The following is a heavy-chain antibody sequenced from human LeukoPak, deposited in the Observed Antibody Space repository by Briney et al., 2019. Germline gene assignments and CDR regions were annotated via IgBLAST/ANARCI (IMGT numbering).Heavy chain of an antibody. D-gene: IGHD2-2*01. V-gene: IGHV4-59*12. CDR1: GGSISSYY. Sequence: SETLSLTCTVSGGSISSYYWSWIRQPPGKGLEWIGYIYYSGSTNYNPSLKSRVTISVDRSKNQFSLKLSSVTAADTAVYYCAKDLAYCSSTSCFPGDAFDIWGQGTMVTVSS. CDR2: IYYSGST. J-gene: IGHJ3*02. CDR3: AKDLAYCSSTSCFPGDAFDI.